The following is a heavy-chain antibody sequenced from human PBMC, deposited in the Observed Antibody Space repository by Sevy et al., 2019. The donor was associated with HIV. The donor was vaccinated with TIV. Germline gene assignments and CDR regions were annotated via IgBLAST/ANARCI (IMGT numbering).Heavy chain of an antibody. Sequence: GGSLRLSCTASGFTFSSFGIHWVRQAPGKGLEWVALMWYDGNNKYYADSVKGRFTISRDSSKNTDYLQMNNLRAEDTAVYYCARGPSLIVAGAAGYLDYWGQGTLVTVSS. CDR2: MWYDGNNK. CDR3: ARGPSLIVAGAAGYLDY. J-gene: IGHJ4*02. D-gene: IGHD2-21*01. V-gene: IGHV3-33*08. CDR1: GFTFSSFG.